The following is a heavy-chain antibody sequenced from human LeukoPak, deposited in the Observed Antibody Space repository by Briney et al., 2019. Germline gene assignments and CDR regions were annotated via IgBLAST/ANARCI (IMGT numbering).Heavy chain of an antibody. V-gene: IGHV3-74*01. J-gene: IGHJ5*02. CDR1: RFRFSNYW. CDR3: AKVRDLDTVLGRFDN. D-gene: IGHD5-18*01. CDR2: IRTDGGST. Sequence: PGGSLRLSCAPSRFRFSNYWIHWVRHAPAKGLVWVSRIRTDGGSTAYADFVKGRFTISRDNAKNTEYLQMNSLRAEDTAVYYCAKVRDLDTVLGRFDNWGQGTLVTVSS.